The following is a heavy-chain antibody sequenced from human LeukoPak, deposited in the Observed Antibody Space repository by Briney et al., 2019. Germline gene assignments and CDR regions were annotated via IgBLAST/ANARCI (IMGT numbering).Heavy chain of an antibody. CDR1: GFTFDDYA. Sequence: PGGSLRLSCAASGFTFDDYAMHWVRQAPGKGLEWVSGISWNSGSIGYADSVKGRITISRDNAKNSLYLQMNSLTAEDTALYYCAKGRKRAITMIVVAALDAFDIWGQGTMVTVSS. V-gene: IGHV3-9*01. D-gene: IGHD3-22*01. J-gene: IGHJ3*02. CDR2: ISWNSGSI. CDR3: AKGRKRAITMIVVAALDAFDI.